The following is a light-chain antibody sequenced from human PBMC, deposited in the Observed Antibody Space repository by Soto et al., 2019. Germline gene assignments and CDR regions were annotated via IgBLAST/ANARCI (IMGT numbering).Light chain of an antibody. CDR2: GAS. Sequence: EIVMTQSPATLSLSPGEGATLSCRASQSISRNLAWYQQKPGQAPRLLIYGASTRATGVPARFSGSGSGTDFTLTISSLEPEDFAVYYCQQRSNWPPFFGQGTRLEIK. J-gene: IGKJ5*01. CDR1: QSISRN. CDR3: QQRSNWPPF. V-gene: IGKV3-11*01.